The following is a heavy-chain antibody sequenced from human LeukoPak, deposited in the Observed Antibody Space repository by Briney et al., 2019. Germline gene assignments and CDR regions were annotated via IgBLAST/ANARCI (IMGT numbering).Heavy chain of an antibody. D-gene: IGHD1-26*01. CDR2: ISYDGSNK. CDR3: AKDQGDSLVGATEGFDY. V-gene: IGHV3-30*18. J-gene: IGHJ4*02. Sequence: GRSLRLSCAASGFTFSSYGMHWVRQAPGKGLGWVAVISYDGSNKYYADSVKGRFTISRDNSKNTLYLQMNSLRAEDTAVYYCAKDQGDSLVGATEGFDYWGQGTLVTVSS. CDR1: GFTFSSYG.